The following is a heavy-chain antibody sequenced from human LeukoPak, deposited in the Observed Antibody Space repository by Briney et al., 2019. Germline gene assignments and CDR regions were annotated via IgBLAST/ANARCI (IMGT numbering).Heavy chain of an antibody. V-gene: IGHV3-64*04. CDR3: SREGLERRTNFDY. CDR1: GFTFTDHV. Sequence: HSGGSLRLSCAASGFTFTDHVIHWVRQAPGKGLQYVSGVSMNVQTTYYAGSVKGRFIISRDNSKNTVFLQMNSLTAEDTALYYCSREGLERRTNFDYWGQGILVTVSS. J-gene: IGHJ4*02. CDR2: VSMNVQTT. D-gene: IGHD1-1*01.